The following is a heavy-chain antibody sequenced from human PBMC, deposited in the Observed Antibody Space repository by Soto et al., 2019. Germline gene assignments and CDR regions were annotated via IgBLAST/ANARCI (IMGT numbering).Heavy chain of an antibody. CDR2: ISGSSDYT. CDR3: ARDNSGSDF. Sequence: PGGSLRLSCTVSGFTLSDYYMSWIRQAPGKGLEWISYISGSSDYTNYADSVKGRFTISRDNAKNSLFLQMNSLTDEDTAVYYCARDNSGSDFWGQGTLVTVSS. J-gene: IGHJ4*02. D-gene: IGHD5-12*01. CDR1: GFTLSDYY. V-gene: IGHV3-11*05.